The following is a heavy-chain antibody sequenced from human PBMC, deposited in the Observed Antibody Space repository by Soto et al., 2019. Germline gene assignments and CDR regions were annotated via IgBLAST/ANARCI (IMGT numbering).Heavy chain of an antibody. Sequence: SETLSLTCTVSGASISSYYWSWIRQPPGKGLEWIGYIYHSGSTNYNPSLKSRVTISGDTSKNQFSLNLSSVTTTDTAVYYCARDRSELYYGMDVWGQGTTVTVSS. CDR3: ARDRSELYYGMDV. V-gene: IGHV4-59*01. D-gene: IGHD3-10*01. CDR2: IYHSGST. J-gene: IGHJ6*02. CDR1: GASISSYY.